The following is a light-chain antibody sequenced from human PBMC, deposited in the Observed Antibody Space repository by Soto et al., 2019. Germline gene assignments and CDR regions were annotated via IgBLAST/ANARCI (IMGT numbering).Light chain of an antibody. J-gene: IGLJ3*02. CDR1: SSDVGGYNY. V-gene: IGLV2-14*01. Sequence: QSVLTQPASVSGSPGQSITISCTGTSSDVGGYNYVSWYQQHPGKDPKLLIYDVSNRPSVVSNRFSGSKSGNTASLTISGLQAEDEADYYCNSYTSSSNLVFGGGTKLTVL. CDR2: DVS. CDR3: NSYTSSSNLV.